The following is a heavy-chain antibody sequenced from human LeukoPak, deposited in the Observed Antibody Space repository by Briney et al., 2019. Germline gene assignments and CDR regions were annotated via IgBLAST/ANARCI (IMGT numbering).Heavy chain of an antibody. V-gene: IGHV3-30*18. D-gene: IGHD3-10*01. CDR2: ISYDGSNK. CDR1: GFTFSTYG. CDR3: AKGPSYYGSGPCDY. J-gene: IGHJ4*02. Sequence: GGSLRLSRAASGFTFSTYGMYWVRQAPGKGLEWVAVISYDGSNKYYSDSVKGRFTISRDNSENTLFLQMNSLKAEDTAVYYCAKGPSYYGSGPCDYWGQGTLVTVSS.